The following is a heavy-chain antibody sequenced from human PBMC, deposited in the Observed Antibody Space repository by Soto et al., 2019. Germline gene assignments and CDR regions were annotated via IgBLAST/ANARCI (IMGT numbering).Heavy chain of an antibody. V-gene: IGHV4-4*07. Sequence: WDTGSHHSTGSGGAIMAYRGAWISEPAGKGLEGVGRIYSSGTANYNPSLKSRLTMSVDTSKNQFTLKVTSVTAADTALYYCARQTPESSSWFDYRGHGTLVTVSS. CDR3: ARQTPESSSWFDY. CDR1: GGAIMAYR. CDR2: IYSSGTA. D-gene: IGHD6-13*01. J-gene: IGHJ5*01.